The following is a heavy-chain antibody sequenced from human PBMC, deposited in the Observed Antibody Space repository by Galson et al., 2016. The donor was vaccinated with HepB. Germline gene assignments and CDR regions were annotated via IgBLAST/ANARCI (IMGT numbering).Heavy chain of an antibody. D-gene: IGHD1-1*01. CDR2: IHDYGRT. CDR1: GDSVTNGRAF. CDR3: ARDVTSMALFDS. V-gene: IGHV4-61*01. Sequence: ETLSLTCTVSGDSVTNGRAFWTSIRQPPGQGLHWLGYIHDYGRTNYNLSLTGLVTILADTSKNQSSMKLNSVTAADTAVYFCARDVTSMALFDSWGQGTLVTVSS. J-gene: IGHJ5*01.